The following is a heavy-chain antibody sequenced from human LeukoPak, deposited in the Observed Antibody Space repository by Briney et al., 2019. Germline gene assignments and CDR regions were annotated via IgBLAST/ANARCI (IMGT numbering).Heavy chain of an antibody. D-gene: IGHD3-10*02. Sequence: SETLSLTCAVSGGSISSYYWDWIRQPPGKGLEWIGYIYYSGSTNYNPSLKSRVTISIDTSKNQLSLQLTSVTAADTAVYYCATDVRGLVPYYFDFWGQGTLVTVSS. J-gene: IGHJ4*02. CDR3: ATDVRGLVPYYFDF. CDR1: GGSISSYY. CDR2: IYYSGST. V-gene: IGHV4-59*01.